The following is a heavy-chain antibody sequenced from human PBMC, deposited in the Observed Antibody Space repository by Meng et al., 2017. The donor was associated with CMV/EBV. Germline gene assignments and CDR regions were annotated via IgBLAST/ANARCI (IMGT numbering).Heavy chain of an antibody. V-gene: IGHV1-69*05. CDR2: IIPIFGTA. CDR1: GGTFSSYA. Sequence: SVKVSCKASGGTFSSYAISWVRQAPGQGLEWMGGIIPIFGTANSAQKFQGRVTITTDESTGTAYMELSSLRSEDTAVYYCAGDVLGYCSGGSCYGIDYWGQGTLVTVSS. CDR3: AGDVLGYCSGGSCYGIDY. J-gene: IGHJ4*02. D-gene: IGHD2-15*01.